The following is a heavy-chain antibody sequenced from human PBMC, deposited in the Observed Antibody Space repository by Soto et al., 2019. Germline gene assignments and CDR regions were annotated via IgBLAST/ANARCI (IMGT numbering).Heavy chain of an antibody. CDR2: INAGNGNT. CDR3: ARDLGGWTYY. D-gene: IGHD6-19*01. Sequence: QVQLVQSGAEVKKPGASVKVSCKASGYTFTGYAMHWVRQAPGQRLEWMGWINAGNGNTKYSQKFQGRVTITRDPSASTAYMELSSLRSEDTTVYYCARDLGGWTYYWGQGTLVTVSS. V-gene: IGHV1-3*01. J-gene: IGHJ4*02. CDR1: GYTFTGYA.